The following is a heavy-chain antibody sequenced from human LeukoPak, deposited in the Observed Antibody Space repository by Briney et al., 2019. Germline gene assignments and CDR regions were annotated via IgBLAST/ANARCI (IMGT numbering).Heavy chain of an antibody. J-gene: IGHJ4*02. V-gene: IGHV4-39*07. CDR1: GGSISSSTYY. CDR3: ARMIVGATWGLFFDY. D-gene: IGHD1-26*01. CDR2: IYYSGST. Sequence: SETLSLTCTVSGGSISSSTYYLGWIRQPPGKGLEWIGSIYYSGSTNYNPSLKSRVTISVDTSKNQFSLKLSSVTAADTAVYYCARMIVGATWGLFFDYWGQGTLVTVSS.